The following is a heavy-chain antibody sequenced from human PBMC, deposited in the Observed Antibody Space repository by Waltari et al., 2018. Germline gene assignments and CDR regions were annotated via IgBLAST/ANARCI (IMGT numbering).Heavy chain of an antibody. D-gene: IGHD2-15*01. CDR3: ASSRVGYCSGGSCYPFDI. Sequence: QVQLVQSGAEVKKPGSSVKVSCKASGGTFSSYAISWVRQAPGQGLEWMGGIIPIFGTGNDEQKFQGRVTITADESRSTAYMERSSLRSEDTAVYYCASSRVGYCSGGSCYPFDIWGQGTMVTVSS. V-gene: IGHV1-69*13. J-gene: IGHJ3*02. CDR1: GGTFSSYA. CDR2: IIPIFGTG.